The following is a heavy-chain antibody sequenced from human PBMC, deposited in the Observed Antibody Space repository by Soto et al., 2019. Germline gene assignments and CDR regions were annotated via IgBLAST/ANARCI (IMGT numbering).Heavy chain of an antibody. CDR2: IIPLYGRT. D-gene: IGHD3-22*01. CDR1: GGTFSTHA. J-gene: IGHJ4*02. V-gene: IGHV1-69*18. CDR3: AREGGGWDSDYCPY. Sequence: QVQLVQSGPEVRNPGSSVRVSCKASGGTFSTHAINWVRQAPGQGLEWVGMIIPLYGRTNYAQKLQGRVTISSDESSRTSTLDLSSLSSADTAVYFCAREGGGWDSDYCPYWCLGTQVTISS.